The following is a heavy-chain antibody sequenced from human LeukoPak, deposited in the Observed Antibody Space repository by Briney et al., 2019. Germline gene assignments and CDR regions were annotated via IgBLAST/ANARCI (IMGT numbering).Heavy chain of an antibody. Sequence: GSSVKVSCKASGGIFSSYAISWVRQAPGQGLERMGRIIPILGIANYAQKFQGRVTITADKSTSTAYMDLSSLRSEDTAVYYCARDLPPYYFDYWGQGTLVTVPS. J-gene: IGHJ4*02. CDR1: GGIFSSYA. V-gene: IGHV1-69*04. CDR2: IIPILGIA. CDR3: ARDLPPYYFDY.